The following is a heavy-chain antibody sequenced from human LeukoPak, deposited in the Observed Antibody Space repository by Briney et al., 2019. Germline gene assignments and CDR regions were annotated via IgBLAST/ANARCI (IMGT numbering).Heavy chain of an antibody. CDR3: ARQELWFGEPLGFDP. CDR2: IYYSGST. V-gene: IGHV4-59*08. Sequence: SETLSLTCTVSGGSISSYYWSWIRQPPGKGLEWIGYIYYSGSTNYNPSLKSRVTISVDTSKNQFSLKLSSVTAADTAVYYCARQELWFGEPLGFDPWGQGTQVTVSS. CDR1: GGSISSYY. J-gene: IGHJ5*02. D-gene: IGHD3-10*01.